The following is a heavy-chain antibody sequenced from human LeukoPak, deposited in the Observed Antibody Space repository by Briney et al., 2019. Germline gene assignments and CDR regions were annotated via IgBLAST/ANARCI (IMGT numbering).Heavy chain of an antibody. CDR1: GFTFSNAW. CDR2: IKSKTDGGTT. D-gene: IGHD2-15*01. J-gene: IGHJ4*02. CDR3: TTDLVVVAATPVHY. V-gene: IGHV3-15*01. Sequence: PGGSLRLSCAASGFTFSNAWMSWVRQAPGKGLEWVGRIKSKTDGGTTDYAAPVKGRFTISRDDSKNTLYLQMNSLKTEDTAVYYCTTDLVVVAATPVHYWGQGTLVTVSS.